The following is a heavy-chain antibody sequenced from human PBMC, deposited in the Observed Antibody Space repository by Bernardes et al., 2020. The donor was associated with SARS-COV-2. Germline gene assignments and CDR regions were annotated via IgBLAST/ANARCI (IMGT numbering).Heavy chain of an antibody. V-gene: IGHV5-51*01. CDR3: ARAWVGAFYYYGMDV. D-gene: IGHD1-26*01. CDR1: GFSFSSYW. J-gene: IGHJ6*02. Sequence: GESLKISCQGSGFSFSSYWIGWVRQKPGKGLEWMGIIYPSDSNTIYSPSFEGQVTISADKSISTAYLQWSSLKASDTAMYYCARAWVGAFYYYGMDVWGQGTTVTVSS. CDR2: IYPSDSNT.